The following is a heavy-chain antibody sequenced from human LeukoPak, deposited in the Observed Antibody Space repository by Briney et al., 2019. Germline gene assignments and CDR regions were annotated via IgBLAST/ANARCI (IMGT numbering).Heavy chain of an antibody. CDR3: ARHHEWLRGKYYFDY. Sequence: SETLSLTCTVSGSSIRTYTHWGWIRQPPGKGLEWIGEINHSGSTNYNPSLKSRVTISVDTSKNQFSLKLSSVTAADTAVYYCARHHEWLRGKYYFDYWGQGTLVTVSS. V-gene: IGHV4-34*01. CDR2: INHSGST. J-gene: IGHJ4*02. CDR1: GSSIRTYTH. D-gene: IGHD5-12*01.